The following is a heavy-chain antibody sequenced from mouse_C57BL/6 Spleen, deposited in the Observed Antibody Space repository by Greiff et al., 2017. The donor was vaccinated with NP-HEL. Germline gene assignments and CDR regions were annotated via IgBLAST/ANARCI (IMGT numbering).Heavy chain of an antibody. CDR2: ISYSGST. V-gene: IGHV3-8*01. J-gene: IGHJ4*01. Sequence: EVQLQQSGPGLAKPSQTLSLTCSVTGYSITSDYWNWIRKFPGNKLEYMGYISYSGSTYYNPSLKSRISITRDTSKNQYYLQLNSVTTEYTATYYCARYYSNDYYAMDYWGQGTSVTVSS. CDR3: ARYYSNDYYAMDY. D-gene: IGHD2-5*01. CDR1: GYSITSDY.